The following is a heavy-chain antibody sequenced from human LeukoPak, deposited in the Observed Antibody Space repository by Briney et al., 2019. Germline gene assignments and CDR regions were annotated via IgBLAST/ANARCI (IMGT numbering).Heavy chain of an antibody. CDR1: GGTFSSYA. D-gene: IGHD3-22*01. CDR2: IIPIFGTA. Sequence: ASVKVSCKASGGTFSSYAISWVRQAPGQGLEWMGRIIPIFGTANYAQKFQGRVTITTDESTSTAYMELSSLRSEDTAVYYCARDSYYYDSSGYYVSDYWGQGTLVTVSS. V-gene: IGHV1-69*05. J-gene: IGHJ4*02. CDR3: ARDSYYYDSSGYYVSDY.